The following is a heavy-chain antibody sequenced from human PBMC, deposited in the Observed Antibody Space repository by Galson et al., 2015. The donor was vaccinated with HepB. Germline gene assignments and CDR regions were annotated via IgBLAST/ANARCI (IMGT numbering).Heavy chain of an antibody. CDR1: GFTFGDYA. Sequence: SLRLSCAASGFTFGDYAMSWVRQAPGKGLEWVGRIKSKTDGGTTDYAAPVKGRFTISRDDSKNTLYLQMNSLKTEDTAVYYCTVYGSLDAFDIWGQGTMVTVSS. J-gene: IGHJ3*02. CDR2: IKSKTDGGTT. V-gene: IGHV3-15*01. D-gene: IGHD1-26*01. CDR3: TVYGSLDAFDI.